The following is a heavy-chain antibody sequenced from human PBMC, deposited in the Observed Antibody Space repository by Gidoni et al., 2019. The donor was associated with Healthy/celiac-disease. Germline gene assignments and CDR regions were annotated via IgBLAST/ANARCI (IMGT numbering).Heavy chain of an antibody. CDR2: IIPILGIA. CDR3: AVPGIAVAGISDYGMDV. Sequence: QVQLVQSGAEVKKPGSSVTVSCKASGGTFSSYTISWVRQAPGQGLEWMGRIIPILGIANYAQKFQGRVTITADKSTSTAYMELSSLRSEDTAVYYCAVPGIAVAGISDYGMDVWGQGTTVTVSS. CDR1: GGTFSSYT. V-gene: IGHV1-69*02. D-gene: IGHD6-19*01. J-gene: IGHJ6*02.